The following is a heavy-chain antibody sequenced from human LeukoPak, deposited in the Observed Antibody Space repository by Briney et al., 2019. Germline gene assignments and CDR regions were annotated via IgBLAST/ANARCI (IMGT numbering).Heavy chain of an antibody. J-gene: IGHJ3*02. V-gene: IGHV4-59*01. CDR1: GGSISSYY. Sequence: SETLSLTCTVSGGSISSYYWSWIRQPPGKGLEWIGYIYYSGSTNYNPSLKSRVTISVDTSKNQFSLKLSSGTAADTAVYYCAREYSGYYFAFDIWGQGTMVTVSS. CDR3: AREYSGYYFAFDI. CDR2: IYYSGST. D-gene: IGHD5-12*01.